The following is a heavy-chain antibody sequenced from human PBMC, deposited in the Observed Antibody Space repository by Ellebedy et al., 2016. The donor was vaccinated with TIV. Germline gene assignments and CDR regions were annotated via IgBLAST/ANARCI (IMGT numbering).Heavy chain of an antibody. CDR2: VIPIFRTT. Sequence: SVKVSCKASGGTFNSNAISWVRQAPGQGLAWMGGVIPIFRTTNYAQKFQGRVTITADELGSTAYMDLISLRSEDTAVYYCARHSGYYWYYFDYWGQGTLVTVSS. CDR1: GGTFNSNA. D-gene: IGHD3-22*01. V-gene: IGHV1-69*13. CDR3: ARHSGYYWYYFDY. J-gene: IGHJ4*02.